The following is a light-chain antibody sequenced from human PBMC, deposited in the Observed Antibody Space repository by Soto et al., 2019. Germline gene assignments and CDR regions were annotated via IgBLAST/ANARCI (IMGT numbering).Light chain of an antibody. V-gene: IGKV3-20*01. CDR1: QSVRSNY. CDR2: DAS. Sequence: EIVLTQSPDTLSLSPGERATLSCRASQSVRSNYLAWYQQKPGQDPRFLIYDASSRATGIPDRFSGSGSGTDFALTISRLEPEDFALYYCQQYGSSPLTVGGGTKVEIK. J-gene: IGKJ4*01. CDR3: QQYGSSPLT.